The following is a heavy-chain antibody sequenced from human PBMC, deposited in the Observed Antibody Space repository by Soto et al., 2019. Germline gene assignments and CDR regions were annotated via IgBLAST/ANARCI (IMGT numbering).Heavy chain of an antibody. CDR2: INGDGSST. V-gene: IGHV3-74*01. CDR3: ARGPASKDFAFDI. CDR1: AFTFSDYW. J-gene: IGHJ3*02. Sequence: GGSLRLSCAASAFTFSDYWMHWVRQAPGKGLVWVSRINGDGSSTNYADSVKGRFTISRDNAKNTLYVQMNSLRVEDTAVYYCARGPASKDFAFDIWGQGTMVTVSS. D-gene: IGHD3-3*01.